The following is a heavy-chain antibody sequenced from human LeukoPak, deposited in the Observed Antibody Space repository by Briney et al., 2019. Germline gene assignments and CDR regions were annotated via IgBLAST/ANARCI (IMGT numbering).Heavy chain of an antibody. CDR1: GFTVSSYA. CDR2: IGYSAGDT. V-gene: IGHV3-23*01. J-gene: IGHJ4*02. CDR3: AKDDDGHHHGVDH. D-gene: IGHD4-17*01. Sequence: AGGSLILSCAASGFTVSSYAMTWVRQAPGKGLEWVSAIGYSAGDTYYADSVKGRFTISRDNSMNTLYLQMSSLRADDTALYYCAKDDDGHHHGVDHWGQGTLVTVSS.